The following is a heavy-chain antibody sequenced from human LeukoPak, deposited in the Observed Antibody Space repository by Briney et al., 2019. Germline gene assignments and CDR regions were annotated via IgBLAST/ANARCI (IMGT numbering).Heavy chain of an antibody. Sequence: GGSLRLSCAASGFTFSSYSMNWVRQAPGKGLEWVSSISSSSSYIYYADSVKGRFTISRDNAKNSLYLQMNSLRAEDTAVYYCAILPVAVNNWFDPWGQGTLVTVSS. V-gene: IGHV3-21*01. CDR3: AILPVAVNNWFDP. J-gene: IGHJ5*02. D-gene: IGHD6-19*01. CDR1: GFTFSSYS. CDR2: ISSSSSYI.